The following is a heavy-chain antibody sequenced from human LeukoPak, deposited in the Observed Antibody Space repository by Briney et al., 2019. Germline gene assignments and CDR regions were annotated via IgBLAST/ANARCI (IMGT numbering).Heavy chain of an antibody. CDR3: AKIPYSSGWVQNWFDP. CDR1: GFTFSNAW. Sequence: GGSLRLSCATSGFTFSNAWMNWVRQAPGKGLEWISAISGSGGSTYYADSVKGRFTISRDNSKNTLYLQMNSLRAEDTAVYYCAKIPYSSGWVQNWFDPWGQGTLVTVSS. J-gene: IGHJ5*02. D-gene: IGHD6-19*01. V-gene: IGHV3-23*01. CDR2: ISGSGGST.